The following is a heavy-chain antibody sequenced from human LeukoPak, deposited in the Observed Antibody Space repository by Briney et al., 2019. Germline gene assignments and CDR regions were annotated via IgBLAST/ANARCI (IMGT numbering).Heavy chain of an antibody. CDR3: ARGNRVYYDSSFDP. CDR1: GGSISSSPYY. Sequence: SETLSLTCTVSGGSISSSPYYWGWIRQPPGKGLEWIGSLYYSESSYYNPSLKSRVTISVNTSKNQFSLKLSSVTAADTAVYYCARGNRVYYDSSFDPWGQGTLVTVSS. V-gene: IGHV4-39*07. D-gene: IGHD3-22*01. J-gene: IGHJ5*02. CDR2: LYYSESS.